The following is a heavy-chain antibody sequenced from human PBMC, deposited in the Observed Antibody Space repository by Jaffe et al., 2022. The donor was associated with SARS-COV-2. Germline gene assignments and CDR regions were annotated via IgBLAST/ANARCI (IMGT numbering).Heavy chain of an antibody. CDR1: GFTFSSYA. Sequence: EVQLLESGGGLVQPGGSLRLSCAASGFTFSSYAMSWVRQAPGKGLEWVSAISGSGGSTYYADSVKGRFTISRDNSKNTLYLQMNSLRAEDTAVYYCAKRGQLYCTNGVCYRYFDYWGQGTLVTVSS. D-gene: IGHD2-8*01. J-gene: IGHJ4*02. CDR2: ISGSGGST. V-gene: IGHV3-23*01. CDR3: AKRGQLYCTNGVCYRYFDY.